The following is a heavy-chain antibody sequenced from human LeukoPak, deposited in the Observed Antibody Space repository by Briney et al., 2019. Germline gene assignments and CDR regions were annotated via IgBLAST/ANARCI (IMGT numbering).Heavy chain of an antibody. D-gene: IGHD1-1*01. Sequence: PGGSLRLSCGASEFSLRSYSMDWVRRAPGKGLEWVSHINSGSSTIYYADSVKGRFTISRDSAGNSLYLHMNSLRAEDTAVYYCARVLLERPGIDSFDMWGQGTMVTVSS. V-gene: IGHV3-48*01. CDR1: EFSLRSYS. CDR3: ARVLLERPGIDSFDM. CDR2: INSGSSTI. J-gene: IGHJ3*02.